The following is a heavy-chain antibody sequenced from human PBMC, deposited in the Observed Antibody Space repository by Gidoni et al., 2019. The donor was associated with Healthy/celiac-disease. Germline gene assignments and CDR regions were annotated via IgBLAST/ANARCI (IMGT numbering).Heavy chain of an antibody. CDR3: ARASSKWLRFDY. Sequence: QVQLVESGGGVVQPGRSLRLACAASGFTFSSYGMHWVRLAPGKGLEWVAVIWYDGSNKYYADSVKGRFTISRDNSKNTLYLQMNSLRAEDTAVYYCARASSKWLRFDYWGQGTLVTVSS. CDR2: IWYDGSNK. CDR1: GFTFSSYG. J-gene: IGHJ4*02. V-gene: IGHV3-33*01. D-gene: IGHD5-12*01.